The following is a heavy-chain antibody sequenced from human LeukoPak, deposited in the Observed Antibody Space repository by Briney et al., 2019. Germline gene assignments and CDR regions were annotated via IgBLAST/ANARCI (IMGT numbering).Heavy chain of an antibody. CDR3: ARDLFSGYYDFWSGYYRSNYGMDA. D-gene: IGHD3-3*01. CDR1: GFTFSSYW. V-gene: IGHV3-74*01. J-gene: IGHJ6*02. Sequence: GGSLRLSCAASGFTFSSYWMHWVRQAPGKGLVWVSRINSDGSSTSYADSVKGRFTISRDNAKNTLYLQMNSLRAEDTAVYYCARDLFSGYYDFWSGYYRSNYGMDAWGQGTTVTVSS. CDR2: INSDGSST.